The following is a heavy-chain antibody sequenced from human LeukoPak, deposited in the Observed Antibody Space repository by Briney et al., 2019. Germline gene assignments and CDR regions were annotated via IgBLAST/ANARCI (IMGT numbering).Heavy chain of an antibody. D-gene: IGHD2-2*02. CDR3: ARAIGVYAFDV. J-gene: IGHJ3*01. V-gene: IGHV4-4*07. CDR1: GGSIGNFY. Sequence: SETLSLTFTVSGGSIGNFYWSWIRQPAGKGLEWIGRLNNGGDTNYSPSLRSRVTISVDTSKNHFSLILSSVTVADTAIYHCARAIGVYAFDVWGQGTMVTVSS. CDR2: LNNGGDT.